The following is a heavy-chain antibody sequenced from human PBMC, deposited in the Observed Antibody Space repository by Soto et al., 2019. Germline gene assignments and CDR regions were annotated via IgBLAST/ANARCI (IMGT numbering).Heavy chain of an antibody. CDR3: ARGGRDCSTRTICYPAGDY. J-gene: IGHJ4*02. Sequence: QVQLQESGPGLVKPSGTLSLTCAVSGGSITSSSNWWTWVRQPPGKGLEWIGEIYPSGSTNYNPSLKSRVTISIDESENQFSLKVNSVTAADTAVYYCARGGRDCSTRTICYPAGDYWGQGTLVTVSS. CDR1: GGSITSSSNW. D-gene: IGHD2-2*01. V-gene: IGHV4-4*02. CDR2: IYPSGST.